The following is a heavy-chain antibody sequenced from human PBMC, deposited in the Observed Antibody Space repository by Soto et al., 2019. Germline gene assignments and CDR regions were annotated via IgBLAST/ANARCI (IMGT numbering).Heavy chain of an antibody. V-gene: IGHV3-9*01. J-gene: IGHJ3*01. CDR3: AKDIGPSDTYSDTNGAFDF. Sequence: GGSLRLSCAASGFTFDDYAMHWVRQVPGKGPEWVSGISWNSVNIGYGDPVNGRFTISRENVKNSLYLQIHSLRPEDTALYYFAKDIGPSDTYSDTNGAFDFWGQGTMVTVSS. D-gene: IGHD3-22*01. CDR2: ISWNSVNI. CDR1: GFTFDDYA.